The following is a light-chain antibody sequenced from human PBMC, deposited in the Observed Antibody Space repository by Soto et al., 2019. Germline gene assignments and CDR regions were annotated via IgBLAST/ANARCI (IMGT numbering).Light chain of an antibody. V-gene: IGKV1-33*01. CDR2: DAS. CDR3: QQYDNLPLT. Sequence: DIQMTQSPSSLSASVGDRVTITCQASQDISKSLNWYQQKPGKAPKPLIYDASNLETGVPSRFSGGGSGTDFTFTISSLQAEDIATYYCQQYDNLPLTFGGGTNVEIK. J-gene: IGKJ4*01. CDR1: QDISKS.